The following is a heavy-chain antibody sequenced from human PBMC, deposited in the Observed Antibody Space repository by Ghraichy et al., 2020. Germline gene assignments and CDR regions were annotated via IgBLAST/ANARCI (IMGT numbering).Heavy chain of an antibody. CDR1: GGSISSYY. D-gene: IGHD3-9*01. V-gene: IGHV4-4*07. J-gene: IGHJ3*02. Sequence: SETLSLTCTVSGGSISSYYWSWIRQPAGKGLEWIGCIYTSGSTNYNPSLKSRVTMSVDTSKNQFSLKLSSVTAADTAVYYCARDHNLDYDILTGYSGGAFDIWGQGTMVTVSS. CDR3: ARDHNLDYDILTGYSGGAFDI. CDR2: IYTSGST.